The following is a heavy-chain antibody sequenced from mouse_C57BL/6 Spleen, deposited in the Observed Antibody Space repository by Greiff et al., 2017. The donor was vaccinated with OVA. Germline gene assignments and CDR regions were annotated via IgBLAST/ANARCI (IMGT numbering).Heavy chain of an antibody. CDR3: ARSLRTPFAY. Sequence: DVKLVESGPELVKPGASVKISCKASGYSFTGYYMNWVKQSPEKSLEWIGEINPSTGGTTYNQKFKAKATLTVDKSSSTAYMQLKSLTSEDSAVYYCARSLRTPFAYWGQGTLVTVSA. CDR2: INPSTGGT. CDR1: GYSFTGYY. D-gene: IGHD1-1*01. V-gene: IGHV1-42*01. J-gene: IGHJ3*01.